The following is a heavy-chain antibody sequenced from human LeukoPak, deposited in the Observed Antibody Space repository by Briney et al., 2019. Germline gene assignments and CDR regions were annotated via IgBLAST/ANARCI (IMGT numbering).Heavy chain of an antibody. D-gene: IGHD6-19*01. CDR2: IYHSEST. V-gene: IGHV4-39*07. CDR1: GGSISSSSYY. Sequence: SETLALTCTVSGGSISSSSYYWGWSRQPPGKGLERIGSIYHSESTYYNPSLKSRVTISEDTSKNQFSRKLSTVAAADTAVYYCARDSSSNWFDLWGQGTLVTVSS. CDR3: ARDSSSNWFDL. J-gene: IGHJ5*02.